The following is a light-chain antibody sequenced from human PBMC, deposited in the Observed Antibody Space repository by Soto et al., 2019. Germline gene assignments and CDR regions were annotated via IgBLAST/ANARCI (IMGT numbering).Light chain of an antibody. V-gene: IGKV4-1*01. CDR2: WAS. Sequence: DIVMTQSPDSLAVSLGERATFNCKSSQNLLYSSNNRNYLAWYQQKPGQPPKPLVSWASTRESGVPDRFSGGGSGTDFTLTITSLQAEDVAVYYCQQYYSDPLTFGQGTKVEIK. CDR1: QNLLYSSNNRNY. CDR3: QQYYSDPLT. J-gene: IGKJ1*01.